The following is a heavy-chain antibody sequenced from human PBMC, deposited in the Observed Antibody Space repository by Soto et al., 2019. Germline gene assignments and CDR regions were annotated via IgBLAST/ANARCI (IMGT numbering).Heavy chain of an antibody. D-gene: IGHD3-22*01. J-gene: IGHJ4*02. Sequence: GPSVQVSCKASAYTFNGYYMHWVRQAPGQGPEWMGWINPNSGGTNYPQKFQGWVTMTRDTSISTAYMELSRLRSDDTAVYYCARYGTYHYDSSAYYYGGYFDYWGQGTLVTVSS. CDR1: AYTFNGYY. CDR3: ARYGTYHYDSSAYYYGGYFDY. V-gene: IGHV1-2*04. CDR2: INPNSGGT.